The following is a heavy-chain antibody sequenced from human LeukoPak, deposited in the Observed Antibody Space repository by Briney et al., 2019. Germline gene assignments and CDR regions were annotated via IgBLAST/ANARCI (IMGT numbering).Heavy chain of an antibody. D-gene: IGHD2-2*01. Sequence: PGGSLRLSCAASGFTFSSYWMHWARQTPGKGRMWVSRIKTDGSSTTYADSVKGRFTISRDNAKNTLYLQMNSLRVEDTAVYYCGRGFVVVADALMDVRGKGATVTVSS. J-gene: IGHJ6*03. V-gene: IGHV3-74*03. CDR1: GFTFSSYW. CDR3: GRGFVVVADALMDV. CDR2: IKTDGSST.